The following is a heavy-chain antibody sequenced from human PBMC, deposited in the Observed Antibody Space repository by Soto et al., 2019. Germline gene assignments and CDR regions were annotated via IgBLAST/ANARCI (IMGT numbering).Heavy chain of an antibody. Sequence: PSETLSLTCTVSGGSISSGDYYWSWIRQPPGKGLEWIGYIYYSGSTYYNPSLKSRVTISVDTSKNQFSLKLSSVTTADTAVYYCAIDHITMVRGVIITNWFDPWGQGTLVTVSS. CDR2: IYYSGST. CDR3: AIDHITMVRGVIITNWFDP. J-gene: IGHJ5*02. D-gene: IGHD3-10*01. CDR1: GGSISSGDYY. V-gene: IGHV4-30-4*01.